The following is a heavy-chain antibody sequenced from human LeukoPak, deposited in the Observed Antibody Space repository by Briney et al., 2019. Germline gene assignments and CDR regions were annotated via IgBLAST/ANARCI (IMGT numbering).Heavy chain of an antibody. Sequence: ASVKVSCKASGYTFTGYYMHWVRQAPGQGLEWMGWINPNSGGTNYAQKFQGRVTMTRDTSISTAYMELSRLRSDDTAVYYCAIWGDSSGFPYYFDYWGQGTLVTVSS. CDR2: INPNSGGT. D-gene: IGHD3-22*01. CDR1: GYTFTGYY. CDR3: AIWGDSSGFPYYFDY. V-gene: IGHV1-2*02. J-gene: IGHJ4*02.